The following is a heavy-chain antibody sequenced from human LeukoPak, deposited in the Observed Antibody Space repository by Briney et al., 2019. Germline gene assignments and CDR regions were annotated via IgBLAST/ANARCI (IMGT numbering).Heavy chain of an antibody. Sequence: AAVKVSFKSSGGTFSSYAISWVRQAPGQGLEWMGVIIPIFGTANYAQKFQGRVAITTDESTSTAYMELSSLRSEDTAVYYCAGGGYSSSWSHCPADFDYWGQGTLVTVSP. J-gene: IGHJ4*02. CDR3: AGGGYSSSWSHCPADFDY. CDR1: GGTFSSYA. CDR2: IIPIFGTA. D-gene: IGHD6-13*01. V-gene: IGHV1-69*05.